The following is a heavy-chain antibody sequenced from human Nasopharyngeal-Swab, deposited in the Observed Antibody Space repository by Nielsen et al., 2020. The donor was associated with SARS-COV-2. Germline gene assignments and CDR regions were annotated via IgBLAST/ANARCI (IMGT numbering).Heavy chain of an antibody. V-gene: IGHV3-30*04. D-gene: IGHD1-1*01. CDR3: ARDGYAWGVYGAFDI. Sequence: GGSLRLSCAASGFTFSSYAIRWVRQAPGKGLEWVTFISYDGRNKYYADSVKGRFTISRDNSKNTLYLQMNSLRAEDTAVYYCARDGYAWGVYGAFDIWGQGTMVTVSS. CDR1: GFTFSSYA. J-gene: IGHJ3*02. CDR2: ISYDGRNK.